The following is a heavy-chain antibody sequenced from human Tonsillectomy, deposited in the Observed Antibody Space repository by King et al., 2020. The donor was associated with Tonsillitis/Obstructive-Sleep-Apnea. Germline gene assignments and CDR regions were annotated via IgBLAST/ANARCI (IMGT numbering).Heavy chain of an antibody. D-gene: IGHD1-26*01. CDR3: ATLVGAAPSWYFDL. J-gene: IGHJ2*01. CDR2: IYYSGST. CDR1: SASISSSSYY. V-gene: IGHV4-39*01. Sequence: QLQESGPGLVKPSETLSLTCTVSSASISSSSYYWSWIRQPPGKGLEWIGSIYYSGSTYYNPSLKSRVTISVDTSKNQFSLKVNSVTAADTAVYYFATLVGAAPSWYFDLWGRGTLVTVSS.